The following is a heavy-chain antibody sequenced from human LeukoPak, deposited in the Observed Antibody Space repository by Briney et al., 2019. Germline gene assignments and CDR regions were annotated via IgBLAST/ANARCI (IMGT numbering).Heavy chain of an antibody. CDR2: IIPILGIA. CDR3: ARDWAKYCGGDCYPGAY. J-gene: IGHJ4*02. V-gene: IGHV1-69*04. CDR1: GCTFSSYA. D-gene: IGHD2-21*02. Sequence: SVKVSCKASGCTFSSYAISWVRQAPGLGLEWMGRIIPILGIANYAQKFQGRVTITADKSTSTAYMELSSLRSEDTAVYYCARDWAKYCGGDCYPGAYWGQGTLVTVSS.